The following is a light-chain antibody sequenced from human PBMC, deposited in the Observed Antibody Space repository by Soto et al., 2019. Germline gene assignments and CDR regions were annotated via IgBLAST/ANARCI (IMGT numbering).Light chain of an antibody. CDR1: QTVSSY. CDR2: AKS. CDR3: QQSFTTPS. J-gene: IGKJ5*01. Sequence: DIQMTQSPSSLSASVGDRVNITCRASQTVSSYLNWYQQKPGTVPKLLIYAKSNLQSGVPSRFSGRGFGTDFTLTISSLQPEDFATYYCQQSFTTPSFGQGTRLEI. V-gene: IGKV1-39*01.